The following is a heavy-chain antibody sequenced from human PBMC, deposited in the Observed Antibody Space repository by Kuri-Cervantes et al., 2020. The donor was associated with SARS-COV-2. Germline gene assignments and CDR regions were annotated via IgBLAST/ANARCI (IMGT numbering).Heavy chain of an antibody. J-gene: IGHJ4*02. D-gene: IGHD3-22*01. CDR3: AVIDSSGYYYLDY. CDR1: GGSISSSNW. CDR2: IYHSGST. Sequence: SETLSLTCAASGGSISSSNWWSWVRQPPGKGLEWIGEIYHSGSTNYNPSLKSRVTISVDTSKNQFSLKLSSVTAADTAVYYCAVIDSSGYYYLDYWGQGTLVTVSS. V-gene: IGHV4-4*02.